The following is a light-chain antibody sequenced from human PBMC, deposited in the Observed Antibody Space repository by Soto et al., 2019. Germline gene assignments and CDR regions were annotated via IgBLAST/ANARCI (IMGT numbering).Light chain of an antibody. V-gene: IGKV3-15*01. J-gene: IGKJ1*01. CDR2: GAS. CDR1: QSISSN. Sequence: EIVMTQSPATLSVSPGESATLSCRASQSISSNLAWYQQKPGQAPRLLIYGASTRATDIPARFSGSGSGTDFTLTISSLQSEDFAVYYCQQHNNWPQTFGQGTKV. CDR3: QQHNNWPQT.